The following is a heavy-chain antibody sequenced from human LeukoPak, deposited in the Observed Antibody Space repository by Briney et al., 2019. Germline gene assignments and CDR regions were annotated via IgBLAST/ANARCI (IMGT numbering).Heavy chain of an antibody. CDR3: ARGGQVVVTAIHNWFDP. J-gene: IGHJ5*02. CDR2: IYHSGST. V-gene: IGHV4-30-2*01. Sequence: SETLSLTCAVSGGSISSGGYSWSWIRQPPGKGLEWIGYIYHSGSTYYNPSLKSRVTISVDRSKNRFSLKLSFVTAADTAVYYCARGGQVVVTAIHNWFDPWGQGTLVTVSS. D-gene: IGHD2-21*02. CDR1: GGSISSGGYS.